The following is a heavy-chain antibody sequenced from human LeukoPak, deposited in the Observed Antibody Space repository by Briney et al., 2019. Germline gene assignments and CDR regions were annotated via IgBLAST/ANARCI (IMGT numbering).Heavy chain of an antibody. J-gene: IGHJ4*02. CDR1: NAPFGPYY. CDR3: ARDNGVDSSGSDFDY. CDR2: VNYRGDG. V-gene: IGHV4-34*01. Sequence: SETLSLTCDVYNAPFGPYYWSWLRQSPGKGLEYIGEVNYRGDGNYNPSLNSRASISIDTSKKQFSLRLTSVTAADTAVCYCARDNGVDSSGSDFDYWGQGTLVTVSS. D-gene: IGHD3-22*01.